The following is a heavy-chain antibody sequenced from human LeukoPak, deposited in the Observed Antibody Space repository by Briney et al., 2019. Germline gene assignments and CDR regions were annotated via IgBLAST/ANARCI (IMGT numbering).Heavy chain of an antibody. CDR2: IYYSGST. CDR3: ARDSLTGGFDY. CDR1: GGSITSADYY. D-gene: IGHD7-27*01. V-gene: IGHV4-30-4*01. J-gene: IGHJ4*01. Sequence: SETLSLTCTVSGGSITSADYYWSWIRQPPGKGLEWIGYIYYSGSTYYNPSLKSRVTISVDTSKNQFSLKLSSVTAADTAVYYCARDSLTGGFDYWGQEPWSPSPQ.